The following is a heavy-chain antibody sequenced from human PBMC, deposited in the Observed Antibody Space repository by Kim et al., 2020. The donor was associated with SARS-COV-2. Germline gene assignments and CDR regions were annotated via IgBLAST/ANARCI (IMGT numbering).Heavy chain of an antibody. J-gene: IGHJ4*02. V-gene: IGHV3-74*01. D-gene: IGHD3-16*01. CDR3: ARGLPNFAYFDY. Sequence: NHADPVKGRFTISRDTAKNTVYLQMNSLRAEDTAVYYCARGLPNFAYFDYWGQGTLVTVSS.